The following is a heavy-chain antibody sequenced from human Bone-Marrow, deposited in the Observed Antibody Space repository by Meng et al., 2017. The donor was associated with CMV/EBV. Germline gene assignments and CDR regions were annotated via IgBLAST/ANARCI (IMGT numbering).Heavy chain of an antibody. CDR3: ARDGSEIERRG. D-gene: IGHD5-12*01. Sequence: GESLKISCAASGFTFSSYGVHWVRQAPGKGLEWVAFIRYDGSNKYYADSVKGRFTISRDNSKNPLYLQMNGLGAEDTAVYYCARDGSEIERRGWGQGTLVTVSS. CDR1: GFTFSSYG. CDR2: IRYDGSNK. V-gene: IGHV3-30*02. J-gene: IGHJ4*02.